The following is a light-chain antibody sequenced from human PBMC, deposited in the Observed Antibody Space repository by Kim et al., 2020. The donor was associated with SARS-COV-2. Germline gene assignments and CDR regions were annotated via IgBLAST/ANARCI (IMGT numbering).Light chain of an antibody. J-gene: IGKJ5*01. CDR2: GAS. CDR1: QSVSTD. Sequence: SPGERATLSCRASQSVSTDLAWYQQKSGQAPRLLIYGASTRATGIPARFSGSGSGTEFTLTISGLQSEDLAVYYCQQYKNWHPITFGQGTRLEIK. V-gene: IGKV3D-15*01. CDR3: QQYKNWHPIT.